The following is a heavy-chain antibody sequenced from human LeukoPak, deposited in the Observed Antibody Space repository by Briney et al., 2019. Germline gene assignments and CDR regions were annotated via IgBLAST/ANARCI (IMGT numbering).Heavy chain of an antibody. D-gene: IGHD3-3*01. Sequence: ASVKVSCKASGYTFTGYYMHWVRQAPGQGLEWMGWINPNSGGTNYAQKFQGRVTMTRDTSISTAYMELSRLRSDDTAVYYCATIYAFWSGYPKDYYYMDVWGKGTTVTVSS. J-gene: IGHJ6*03. V-gene: IGHV1-2*02. CDR2: INPNSGGT. CDR3: ATIYAFWSGYPKDYYYMDV. CDR1: GYTFTGYY.